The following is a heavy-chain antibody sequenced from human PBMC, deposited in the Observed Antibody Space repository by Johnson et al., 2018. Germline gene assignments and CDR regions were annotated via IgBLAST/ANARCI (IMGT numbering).Heavy chain of an antibody. J-gene: IGHJ6*02. D-gene: IGHD6-13*01. CDR3: ARDDYSRYNYYYGMDV. V-gene: IGHV1-8*01. Sequence: QVQLVESGAEVKKPGASVKVSCKASGYTFTNYDINWVRQATGQGLEWMGWMNPNSGNTGYAQKFQGRVTMTRNTSISKAYMELSSRRSEDTAGYYCARDDYSRYNYYYGMDVWGQGTTVTVSS. CDR1: GYTFTNYD. CDR2: MNPNSGNT.